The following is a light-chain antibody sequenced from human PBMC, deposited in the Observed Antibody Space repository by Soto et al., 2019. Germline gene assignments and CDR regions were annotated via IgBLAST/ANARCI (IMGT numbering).Light chain of an antibody. J-gene: IGLJ2*01. CDR1: SSDVGNYNL. CDR3: CSYAGSSTVV. Sequence: QSVLTQPASVSGSPGQSITISCTGTSSDVGNYNLVSWYQQHPGKAPKLMIYEGSKRPSGVSNRFSGSKSGNTASLTISGLQAEDEADYYCCSYAGSSTVVVGGGTKLTVL. CDR2: EGS. V-gene: IGLV2-23*01.